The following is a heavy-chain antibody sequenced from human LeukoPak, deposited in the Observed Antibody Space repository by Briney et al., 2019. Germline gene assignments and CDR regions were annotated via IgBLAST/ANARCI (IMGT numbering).Heavy chain of an antibody. Sequence: SETLSLTCTVSGGSISSSSYYWGWIRQPPGKGLEWIGSIYYSGSTYYNPSLKSRVTISVDTSKNQFSLKLSSVTAADTAVYYRARVAGGYSYGYPDYWGQGTLVTVSS. CDR1: GGSISSSSYY. CDR2: IYYSGST. V-gene: IGHV4-39*07. J-gene: IGHJ4*02. D-gene: IGHD5-18*01. CDR3: ARVAGGYSYGYPDY.